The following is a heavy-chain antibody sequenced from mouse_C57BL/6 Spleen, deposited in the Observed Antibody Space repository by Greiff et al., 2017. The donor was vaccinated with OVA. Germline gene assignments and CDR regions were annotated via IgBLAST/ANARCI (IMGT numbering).Heavy chain of an antibody. CDR3: ARAFYGYEGYFDV. V-gene: IGHV1-66*01. D-gene: IGHD2-9*01. Sequence: QVQLKESGPELVKPGASVKISCKASGYSFTSYYIHWVKQRPGQGLEWIGWIYPGSGNTKYNEKFKGKATLTADTSSSTAYMQLSSLTSEDSAVYYCARAFYGYEGYFDVWGTGTTVTVSS. CDR2: IYPGSGNT. CDR1: GYSFTSYY. J-gene: IGHJ1*03.